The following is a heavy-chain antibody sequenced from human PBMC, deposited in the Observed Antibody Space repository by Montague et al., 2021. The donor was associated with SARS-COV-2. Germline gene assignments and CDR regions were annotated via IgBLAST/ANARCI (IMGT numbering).Heavy chain of an antibody. V-gene: IGHV4-59*01. CDR1: GGSISSYY. CDR2: IYYSGST. Sequence: SETLSLTCTVSGGSISSYYWSWIRQPPGKGLEWIGYIYYSGSTNYNPSLKSRVTISVDTSKKQLSLKLSSVTAADTAVYYCARAGWVRFLDYGVDVWGQGTPVTVSS. D-gene: IGHD3-3*01. J-gene: IGHJ6*02. CDR3: ARAGWVRFLDYGVDV.